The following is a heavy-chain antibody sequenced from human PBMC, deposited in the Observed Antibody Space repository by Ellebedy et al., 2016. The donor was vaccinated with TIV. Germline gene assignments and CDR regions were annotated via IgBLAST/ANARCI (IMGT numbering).Heavy chain of an antibody. CDR3: ARSPVGATWYYNYYGMDV. V-gene: IGHV3-33*01. D-gene: IGHD1-26*01. CDR1: GFTFSSYG. J-gene: IGHJ6*02. CDR2: IWYDGSNK. Sequence: GESLKISXAASGFTFSSYGMHWVRQAPGKGLEWVAVIWYDGSNKYYADSVKGRFTISRDNSKNTLYLQMNSLRAEDTAVYYCARSPVGATWYYNYYGMDVWGQGTTVTVSS.